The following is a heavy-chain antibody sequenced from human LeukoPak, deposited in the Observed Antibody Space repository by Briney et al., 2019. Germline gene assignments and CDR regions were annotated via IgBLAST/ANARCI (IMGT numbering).Heavy chain of an antibody. Sequence: GGSLRLSCAASVFTVSSTYMSWVRQAPGKGLEWVSLIYSGGSTYYADSVKGRFTISRDNSKDTPYLQMNSLRAEDTAVYYCAREGYSGSDYWGQGTLVTVSS. CDR2: IYSGGST. CDR1: VFTVSSTY. D-gene: IGHD1-26*01. J-gene: IGHJ4*02. CDR3: AREGYSGSDY. V-gene: IGHV3-53*01.